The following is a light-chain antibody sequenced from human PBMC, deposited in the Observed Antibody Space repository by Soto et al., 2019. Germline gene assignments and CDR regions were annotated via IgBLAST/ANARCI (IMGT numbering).Light chain of an antibody. CDR3: QQSSHWPPSLP. Sequence: EIVLTQSPATLSLSPGERATLSCRSSESVSSYLSWYQQKPGQAPRLLIYDASNRATGIPARFSGSASGTNFTLTISSIAPEDFAVYYCQQSSHWPPSLPSGRGTKVEIK. J-gene: IGKJ4*01. V-gene: IGKV3-11*01. CDR1: ESVSSY. CDR2: DAS.